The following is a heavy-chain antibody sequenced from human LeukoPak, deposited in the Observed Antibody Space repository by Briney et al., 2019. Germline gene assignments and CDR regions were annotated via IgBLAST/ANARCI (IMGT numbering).Heavy chain of an antibody. Sequence: SETLSLTCTVSGGSISSYYWSWIRQPPGKGLEWIGYIYTSGSTNYNPSLKSRVTISVDTSKNQFSLKLSSVTAADTAVYYCARHLYYYDSSGYLDAYFDYWGQGTLVTVSS. CDR1: GGSISSYY. CDR3: ARHLYYYDSSGYLDAYFDY. CDR2: IYTSGST. V-gene: IGHV4-4*09. D-gene: IGHD3-22*01. J-gene: IGHJ4*02.